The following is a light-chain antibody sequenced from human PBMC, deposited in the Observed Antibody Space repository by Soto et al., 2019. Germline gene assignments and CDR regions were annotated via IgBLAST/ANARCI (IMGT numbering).Light chain of an antibody. Sequence: EIVLTQSPGTLSLSPGERATLSCRASQSFSSNYLAWYQQKPGQGPRLLIFGASSRATVIPDRLSGSGSGTDFTLTISRLEPEDFAVYYCQHYGSTPPWTFGQGTKVEIK. CDR2: GAS. CDR1: QSFSSNY. V-gene: IGKV3-20*01. CDR3: QHYGSTPPWT. J-gene: IGKJ1*01.